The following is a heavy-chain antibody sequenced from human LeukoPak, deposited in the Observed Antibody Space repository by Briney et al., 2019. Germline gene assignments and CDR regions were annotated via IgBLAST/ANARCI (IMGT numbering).Heavy chain of an antibody. CDR1: GGTFSSYA. Sequence: SVKVSCKASGGTFSSYAISWVRQAPGQGLDWMGGIIPIFGTANYAQKFQGRVTITTDESTSTAYMELSSLRSEDTAVYYCARAGNVLRYFDWLFPFDYWGQGTLVTVSS. CDR2: IIPIFGTA. D-gene: IGHD3-9*01. CDR3: ARAGNVLRYFDWLFPFDY. J-gene: IGHJ4*02. V-gene: IGHV1-69*05.